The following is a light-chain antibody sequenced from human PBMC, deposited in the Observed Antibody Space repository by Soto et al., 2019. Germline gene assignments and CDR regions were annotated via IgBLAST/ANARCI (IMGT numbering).Light chain of an antibody. CDR1: QSAGNF. J-gene: IGKJ5*01. CDR3: QQHNQWPPIT. Sequence: EIVMTQSPATLSVSPGETASLSCRASQSAGNFLAWYQQKPGQAPRLLIYYISTRATGIPARFSGSGSGTEFTLTINSLQSEDSAVYYCQQHNQWPPITFGQGTRLEIK. V-gene: IGKV3D-15*01. CDR2: YIS.